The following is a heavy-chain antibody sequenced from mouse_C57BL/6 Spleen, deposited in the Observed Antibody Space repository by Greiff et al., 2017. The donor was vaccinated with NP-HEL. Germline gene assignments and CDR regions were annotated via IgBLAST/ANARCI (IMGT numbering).Heavy chain of an antibody. Sequence: EVQLQESGPGLVKPSQSLSLTCSVTGYSITSGYYWNWIRQFPGNKLEWMGYISYDGSNNYNPSLKNRISITRDTSKNQFFLKLNSVTTEDTATYYCARVGDYYGSTYAMDYWGQGTSVTVSS. J-gene: IGHJ4*01. V-gene: IGHV3-6*01. CDR1: GYSITSGYY. D-gene: IGHD1-1*01. CDR2: ISYDGSN. CDR3: ARVGDYYGSTYAMDY.